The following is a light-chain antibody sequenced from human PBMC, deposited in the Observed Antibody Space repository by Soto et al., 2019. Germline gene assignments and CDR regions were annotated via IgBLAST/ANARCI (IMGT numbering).Light chain of an antibody. J-gene: IGKJ4*01. V-gene: IGKV1-9*01. Sequence: GDRVTITCRASQGIGSSLAWYQQEPGKAPKLLIYAASTLHSGVPPRFSGSGSGTDFTLTISSLQPEDFATYYCQQLNNYPPLTFGGGTKVEIK. CDR2: AAS. CDR1: QGIGSS. CDR3: QQLNNYPPLT.